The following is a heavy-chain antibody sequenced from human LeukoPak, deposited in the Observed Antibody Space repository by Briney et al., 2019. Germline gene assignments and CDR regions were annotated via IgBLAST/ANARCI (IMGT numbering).Heavy chain of an antibody. CDR3: TKYDTSVNFDY. J-gene: IGHJ4*02. D-gene: IGHD3-22*01. V-gene: IGHV3-15*01. Sequence: GGSLRLSCVASGFTFTNAWMSWVRQAPGKGLEWVGHIKSKTDGGTTDYAAPVKGRFIISRDDSKHTLYLQMNSLKTDDTAVYYCTKYDTSVNFDYWGQGTLVTVSS. CDR2: IKSKTDGGTT. CDR1: GFTFTNAW.